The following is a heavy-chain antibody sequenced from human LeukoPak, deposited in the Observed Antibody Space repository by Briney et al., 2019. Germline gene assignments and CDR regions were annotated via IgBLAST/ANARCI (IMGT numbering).Heavy chain of an antibody. CDR1: GLTFSSYG. D-gene: IGHD2-15*01. CDR3: AKENCFDGSCYPFDY. CDR2: VHYDGSIK. J-gene: IGHJ4*02. Sequence: GGSLRLSCAASGLTFSSYGMHWVRQAPGKGLEWVAFVHYDGSIKYYADSVKGRFTISRDNSKNTLFMQMNSLRAEDTAMYYCAKENCFDGSCYPFDYWGQGTLVTVSS. V-gene: IGHV3-30*02.